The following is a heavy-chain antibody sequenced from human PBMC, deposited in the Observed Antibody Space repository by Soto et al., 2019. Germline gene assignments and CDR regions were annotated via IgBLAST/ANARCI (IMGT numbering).Heavy chain of an antibody. J-gene: IGHJ4*02. CDR2: IWKDGSNK. Sequence: QVQLVESGGGVVQPGRSLRLSCAASVFTFSSYGMHWVRQAPGKGLEWVAIIWKDGSNKYYADSVKGRFTISRDDSKNTLYLQMNSLRAEDTAVYYCARGRYDYSPFDSWGPGSLVTVSS. CDR3: ARGRYDYSPFDS. D-gene: IGHD3-3*01. V-gene: IGHV3-33*01. CDR1: VFTFSSYG.